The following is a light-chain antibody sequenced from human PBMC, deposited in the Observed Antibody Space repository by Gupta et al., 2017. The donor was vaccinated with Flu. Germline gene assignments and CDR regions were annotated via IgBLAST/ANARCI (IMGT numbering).Light chain of an antibody. Sequence: QAALTQPASVYGSPGQSITISCTGTSSDIGSYDLVSWYQLHPGKAPNLMIYEGPKRPAALSNPFSVSKSGNTASLTISVLQAEGDADYYRYSFAASSLWVFGGGTKLTVL. CDR3: YSFAASSLWV. CDR1: SSDIGSYDL. CDR2: EGP. J-gene: IGLJ3*02. V-gene: IGLV2-23*01.